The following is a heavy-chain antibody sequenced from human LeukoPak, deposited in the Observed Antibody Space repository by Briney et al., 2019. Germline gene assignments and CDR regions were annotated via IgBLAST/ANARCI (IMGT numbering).Heavy chain of an antibody. J-gene: IGHJ6*02. CDR3: AKVYGDLPYYYYYYGMDV. CDR1: GFTFSSYA. D-gene: IGHD4-17*01. CDR2: ISGSGGGT. V-gene: IGHV3-23*01. Sequence: GGSLRLSCAASGFTFSSYAMSWVRQAPGKGLEWVSAISGSGGGTYYADSVKGRFTISRDNSKDTLYLQMNSLRAEDTAVYYCAKVYGDLPYYYYYYGMDVWGQGTTVTVSS.